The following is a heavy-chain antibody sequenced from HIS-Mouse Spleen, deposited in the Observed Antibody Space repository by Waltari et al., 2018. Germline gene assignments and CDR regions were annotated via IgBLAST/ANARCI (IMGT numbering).Heavy chain of an antibody. D-gene: IGHD1-26*01. Sequence: QVQLQESGPGLVKPSETLSLTCTVSGGSISSSYWSWIRPPPGKGLEWIGYSYYSGSTNYNPSLKSRITISVDTSKNQFSLKLSSVTAADTAVYYCARGLVAAGIFDYWGQGTLVTVSS. CDR3: ARGLVAAGIFDY. CDR2: SYYSGST. J-gene: IGHJ4*02. CDR1: GGSISSSY. V-gene: IGHV4-59*01.